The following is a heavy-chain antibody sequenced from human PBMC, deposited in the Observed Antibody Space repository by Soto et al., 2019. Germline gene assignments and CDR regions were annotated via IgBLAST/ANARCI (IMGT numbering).Heavy chain of an antibody. CDR2: ISAYNNNT. D-gene: IGHD6-19*01. J-gene: IGHJ4*02. Sequence: GASVKVSCKASGYTFTSYGITWVRQAPGQGLEWMGWISAYNNNTNYTQKFQGRVTMTTDTSISTTYMELSSLTSDDTAVYYCTRAPRGIIVAPDYWGQGTLVTVSS. CDR1: GYTFTSYG. V-gene: IGHV1-18*01. CDR3: TRAPRGIIVAPDY.